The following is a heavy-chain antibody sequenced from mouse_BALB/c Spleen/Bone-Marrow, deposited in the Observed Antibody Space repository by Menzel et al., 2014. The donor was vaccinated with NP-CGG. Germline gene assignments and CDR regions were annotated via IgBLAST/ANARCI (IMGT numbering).Heavy chain of an antibody. CDR3: ARQGYFGRSDY. J-gene: IGHJ2*01. V-gene: IGHV4-1*02. D-gene: IGHD1-1*01. CDR1: GFDFSRYW. Sequence: EVQLVESGGGLVQPGGSLKLSRAASGFDFSRYWMSWVRQAPGKGLEWIGEINPHSSTINYTPSLKDKFIISRDNAKNTLYLQMSKVRSEDTALYYCARQGYFGRSDYWGQGTPLTVSS. CDR2: INPHSSTI.